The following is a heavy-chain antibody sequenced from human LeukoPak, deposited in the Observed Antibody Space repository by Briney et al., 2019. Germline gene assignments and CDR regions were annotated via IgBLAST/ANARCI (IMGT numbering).Heavy chain of an antibody. Sequence: PWETLSLTCTVSGGSISSYYWSWIRQPPGKGLEWSGHIYTSGSTNYNPSLKSRVTISVDTSKNQFSLKLSSVSAADTAVYYCARQTRVYDFWSGYYGGYFDCWGQGTLVTVSS. CDR3: ARQTRVYDFWSGYYGGYFDC. CDR1: GGSISSYY. V-gene: IGHV4-4*09. CDR2: IYTSGST. D-gene: IGHD3-3*01. J-gene: IGHJ4*02.